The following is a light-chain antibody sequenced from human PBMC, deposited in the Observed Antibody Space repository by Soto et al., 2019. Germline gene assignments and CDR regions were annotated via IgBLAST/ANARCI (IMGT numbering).Light chain of an antibody. V-gene: IGKV1-33*01. CDR3: QHYDNLPPYI. CDR1: RDIRDF. CDR2: DAS. J-gene: IGKJ2*01. Sequence: EIQMSQSPSSLSVSVGDIVTITCQASRDIRDFLNWYQQKPGKAPKLLIFDASNLEEGVPPRFSGSGSGTHFTFSINSLQPEDVATYYCQHYDNLPPYIFGQGTRWIS.